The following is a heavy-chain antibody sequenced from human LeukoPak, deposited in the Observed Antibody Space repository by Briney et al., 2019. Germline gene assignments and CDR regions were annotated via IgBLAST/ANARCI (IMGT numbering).Heavy chain of an antibody. V-gene: IGHV3-7*05. CDR3: ARDARSGCDGDNCYPWFDP. CDR1: GFTFSTYW. J-gene: IGHJ5*02. CDR2: IKQDGSQK. Sequence: GGSLRLSCAASGFTFSTYWMTWVRRAPGKGLEWVANIKQDGSQKYYVDSVKGRFTISRDNAKNALYLQMNSLRAEDTAVYYCARDARSGCDGDNCYPWFDPWGQGTLVTVSS. D-gene: IGHD2-21*01.